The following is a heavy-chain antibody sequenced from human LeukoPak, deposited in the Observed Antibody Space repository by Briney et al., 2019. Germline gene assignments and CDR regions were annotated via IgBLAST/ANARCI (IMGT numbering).Heavy chain of an antibody. CDR3: AKDPGPDY. Sequence: GGSLRLSCAASGFIFSSYGMHWVRQAPGKGLGWVAFIRYDGTEKYCADSVKGRFTISRDNSKNTLYLQMNSLRAEDTAVYYCAKDPGPDYWGQGTLVTVSS. CDR1: GFIFSSYG. CDR2: IRYDGTEK. V-gene: IGHV3-30*02. J-gene: IGHJ4*02. D-gene: IGHD1-1*01.